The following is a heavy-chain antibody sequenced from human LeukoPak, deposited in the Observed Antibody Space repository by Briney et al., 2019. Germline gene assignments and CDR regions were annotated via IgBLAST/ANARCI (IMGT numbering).Heavy chain of an antibody. CDR3: ARILHSSGYNWFDP. Sequence: ASVKVSCKASEYTFTSYAMHWVRQAPGQRLEWMGWINAGNGNTKYSQKFQGRVTITRDTSASTAYMELSSLRSEDTAVYYCARILHSSGYNWFDPWGQGTLVTVSS. J-gene: IGHJ5*02. D-gene: IGHD6-19*01. CDR2: INAGNGNT. V-gene: IGHV1-3*01. CDR1: EYTFTSYA.